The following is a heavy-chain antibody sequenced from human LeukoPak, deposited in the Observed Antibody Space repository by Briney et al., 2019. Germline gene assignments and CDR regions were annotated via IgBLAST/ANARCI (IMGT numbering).Heavy chain of an antibody. CDR3: ASSPIVGATDDAFDI. CDR1: GGSISSYY. J-gene: IGHJ3*02. Sequence: SETLSLTCTVSGGSISSYYWSWTRQPPGKGLEWIGYIYYSGSTNYNPSLKSRVTISVDTSKNQFSLKLSSVTAADTAVYYCASSPIVGATDDAFDIWGQGTMVTVSS. V-gene: IGHV4-59*08. D-gene: IGHD1-26*01. CDR2: IYYSGST.